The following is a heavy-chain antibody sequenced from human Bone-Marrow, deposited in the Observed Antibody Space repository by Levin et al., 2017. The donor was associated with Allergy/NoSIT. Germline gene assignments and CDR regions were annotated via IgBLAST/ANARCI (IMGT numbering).Heavy chain of an antibody. CDR2: ISGSGHNT. Sequence: SGESLKISCAGSGFTFGSFAMTWVRQGPGKGLEWVSAISGSGHNTYYLDSVKGRFTISRDNSKSTLYLQMSGLGDEDTALYYCAKGADGNNGRPTDYWGQGTLVTVSS. V-gene: IGHV3-23*01. J-gene: IGHJ4*02. CDR1: GFTFGSFA. D-gene: IGHD1-1*01. CDR3: AKGADGNNGRPTDY.